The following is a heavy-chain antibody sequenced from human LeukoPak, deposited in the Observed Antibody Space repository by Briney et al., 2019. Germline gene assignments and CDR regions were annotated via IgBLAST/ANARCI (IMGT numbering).Heavy chain of an antibody. J-gene: IGHJ4*02. Sequence: PGGSLRLSCAASGFTFDDCAMSWVRQAPGKGLEWVSGISWNGGSTGYADSVKGRFTISRDNAKNSLFLQMNSLRAEDTAVYYCARTLWFLDYWGQGTLVTVSS. D-gene: IGHD3-10*01. CDR2: ISWNGGST. CDR3: ARTLWFLDY. CDR1: GFTFDDCA. V-gene: IGHV3-20*04.